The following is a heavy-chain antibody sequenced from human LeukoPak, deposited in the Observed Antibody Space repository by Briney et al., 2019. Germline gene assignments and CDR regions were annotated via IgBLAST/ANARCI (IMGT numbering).Heavy chain of an antibody. CDR2: IRQDGGET. V-gene: IGHV3-7*01. D-gene: IGHD3-22*01. Sequence: GGSLRVSCAASGFTFSTYGMHWVRQAPGKGLEWVANIRQDGGETYYGDSVKGRFIISRDNAKNSLFLQMNRLRAEDTAVYYCATYSSLNTREFQYWGQGTLVTVSP. CDR3: ATYSSLNTREFQY. J-gene: IGHJ1*01. CDR1: GFTFSTYG.